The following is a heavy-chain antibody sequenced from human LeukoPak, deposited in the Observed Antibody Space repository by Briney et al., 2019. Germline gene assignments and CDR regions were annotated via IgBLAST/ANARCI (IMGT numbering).Heavy chain of an antibody. J-gene: IGHJ4*02. CDR1: GFTFSSYA. CDR3: AKNVRYYDSSGYYY. V-gene: IGHV3-23*01. CDR2: ISGSGGST. Sequence: PGGSLRLSCAASGFTFSSYAMSWVRQAPGKGLEWVSAISGSGGSTYYADSVKGRFTISRDNSKNTLYLQMNSLGAGDTAVYYCAKNVRYYDSSGYYYWGQGTLVTVSS. D-gene: IGHD3-22*01.